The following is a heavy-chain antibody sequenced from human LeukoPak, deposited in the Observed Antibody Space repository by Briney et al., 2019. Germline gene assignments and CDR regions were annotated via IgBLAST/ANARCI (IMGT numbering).Heavy chain of an antibody. J-gene: IGHJ2*01. Sequence: GGSLRLSCAASGFTFSSYSMNWVRQAPGKGLEWVSSISSSSSYIYYADSVKGRFTISRDNSKNTLYLQMNSLRAEDTAVYYCARDIRSPYGPGPHWYFDLWGRGTLVTVSS. CDR3: ARDIRSPYGPGPHWYFDL. D-gene: IGHD3-10*01. CDR2: ISSSSSYI. V-gene: IGHV3-21*01. CDR1: GFTFSSYS.